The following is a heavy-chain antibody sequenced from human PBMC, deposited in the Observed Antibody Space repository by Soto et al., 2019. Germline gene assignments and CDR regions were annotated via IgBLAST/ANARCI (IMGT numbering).Heavy chain of an antibody. V-gene: IGHV4-59*08. CDR2: IYYSGST. Sequence: SETLSLTCTVSGGSISSYYWSWIRQPPGKGLEWIGYIYYSGSTNYNPSLKSRVTISVDTSKNQFSLKLSSVTAADTAVYYCARRMYSAFDPWGQGTLVTVSS. CDR3: ARRMYSAFDP. J-gene: IGHJ5*02. D-gene: IGHD2-21*01. CDR1: GGSISSYY.